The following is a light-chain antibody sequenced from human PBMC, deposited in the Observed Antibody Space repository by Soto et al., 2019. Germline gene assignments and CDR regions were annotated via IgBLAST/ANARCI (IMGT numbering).Light chain of an antibody. CDR1: QSVSSY. J-gene: IGKJ1*01. CDR2: DAS. Sequence: EIVMTQPPATLSVSPGERATLSCRASQSVSSYLAWYQQKPGQAPRLLIYDASNRATGIPARFSGSGSGTDFTLTISSLEPEDFAVYYCQQRTNWPPWTFGQGTKVDIK. CDR3: QQRTNWPPWT. V-gene: IGKV3-11*01.